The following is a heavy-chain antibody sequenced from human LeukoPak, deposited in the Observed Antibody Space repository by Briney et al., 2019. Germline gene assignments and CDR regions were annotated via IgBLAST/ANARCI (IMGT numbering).Heavy chain of an antibody. CDR3: ARAFRGIFGVFEAFDI. CDR2: IYYSGST. J-gene: IGHJ3*02. CDR1: GGSISSSSYY. D-gene: IGHD3-3*01. V-gene: IGHV4-39*01. Sequence: SETLSLTCTVSGGSISSSSYYWGWIRQPPGKGLEWIGNIYYSGSTYYNPSLESRVTISVDTSKNQFSLKLTSVTAADTAVYYCARAFRGIFGVFEAFDIWGQGTMVTVSS.